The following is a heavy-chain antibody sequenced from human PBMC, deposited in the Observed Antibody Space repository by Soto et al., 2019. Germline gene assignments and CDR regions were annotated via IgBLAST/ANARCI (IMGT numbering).Heavy chain of an antibody. D-gene: IGHD6-19*01. CDR1: GFTFSSYE. J-gene: IGHJ3*02. Sequence: PGGSLRLSCAASGFTFSSYEMNWVRQAPGKGLEWVSYISSSGSTIYYADSVKGRFTISRDNAKNSLYLQMNSQRAEDTAVYYCARTPGIAVAGEAFDIWGQGTMVTVSS. CDR3: ARTPGIAVAGEAFDI. V-gene: IGHV3-48*03. CDR2: ISSSGSTI.